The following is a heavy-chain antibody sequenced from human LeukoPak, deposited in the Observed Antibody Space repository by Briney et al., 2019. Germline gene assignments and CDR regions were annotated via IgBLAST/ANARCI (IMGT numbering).Heavy chain of an antibody. CDR2: ISGSGGST. D-gene: IGHD6-19*01. Sequence: GGSLRLSCAASGFTFSSYAISWVRQAPGKGLEWVSAISGSGGSTYYADSVKGRFTISRDNSKNTLYLQMNSLRAEDTAVYYCAKDSSGWHRYDYWGQGTLVTVSS. CDR1: GFTFSSYA. CDR3: AKDSSGWHRYDY. J-gene: IGHJ4*02. V-gene: IGHV3-23*01.